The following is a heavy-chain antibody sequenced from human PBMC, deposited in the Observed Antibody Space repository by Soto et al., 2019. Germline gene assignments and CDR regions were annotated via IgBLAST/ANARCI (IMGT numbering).Heavy chain of an antibody. Sequence: GGSLRLSCAASGFTFSGHWMHWVRQAPGKGLVWVSRIKSDGRSTSYADSVKGRFTVSRDNAKNTLYLQMNSLRAEDTAVYYCARSDWFDHWGQGTLVTVSS. CDR1: GFTFSGHW. CDR2: IKSDGRST. J-gene: IGHJ5*02. V-gene: IGHV3-74*01. CDR3: ARSDWFDH.